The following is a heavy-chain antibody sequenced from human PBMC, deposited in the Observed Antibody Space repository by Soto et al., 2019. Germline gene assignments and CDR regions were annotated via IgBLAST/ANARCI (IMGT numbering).Heavy chain of an antibody. J-gene: IGHJ4*02. V-gene: IGHV3-9*01. CDR3: AKDILATVTAYYFDY. D-gene: IGHD4-17*01. Sequence: GGSLRLSCAASGFTFDDYAMHWVRQAPGKGLEWVSGISWNSGSIGYADSVKGRFTISRDNAKNSLYLQMNSLRAEDTALYYCAKDILATVTAYYFDYWGQGTLVTVSS. CDR1: GFTFDDYA. CDR2: ISWNSGSI.